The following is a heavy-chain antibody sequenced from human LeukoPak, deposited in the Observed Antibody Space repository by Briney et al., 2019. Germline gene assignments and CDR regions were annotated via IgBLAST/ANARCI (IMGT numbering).Heavy chain of an antibody. V-gene: IGHV4-59*08. Sequence: SETLSLTCTVSGGSISTYYWSWIRQRPGKGLEWIGYIYYSGSTNYNPSLKSRVTISVDTSKNQFSLKLSSVTAADTAVYYCARGGSYASPFDYWGQGTLVTVSS. CDR1: GGSISTYY. D-gene: IGHD2-2*01. J-gene: IGHJ4*02. CDR2: IYYSGST. CDR3: ARGGSYASPFDY.